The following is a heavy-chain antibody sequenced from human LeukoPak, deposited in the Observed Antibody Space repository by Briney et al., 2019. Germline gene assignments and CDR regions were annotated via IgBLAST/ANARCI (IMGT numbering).Heavy chain of an antibody. J-gene: IGHJ3*02. CDR2: INPKSGGT. Sequence: ASVKVSCKASGYTFTDYFMNWVRQAPGQGLEWMGWINPKSGGTVYAQKFQGRVTMTRDTSSSTAYMELSRLRFDDTVVYYCARGPRITIFGVVMANDAFD. CDR3: ARGPRITIFGVVMANDAFD. CDR1: GYTFTDYF. D-gene: IGHD3-3*01. V-gene: IGHV1-2*02.